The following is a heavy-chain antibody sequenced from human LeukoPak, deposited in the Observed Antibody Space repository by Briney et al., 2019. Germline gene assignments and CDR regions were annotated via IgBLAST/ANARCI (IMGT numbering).Heavy chain of an antibody. V-gene: IGHV4-39*01. D-gene: IGHD2-8*01. Sequence: SETLSLTCTVSGGSISSSSYYWGWIRQPPGKGLEWIGGIYYSGSTYYNPSLKSRVTISVDTSKNQFSLKLSSVTAADTAVYYCARLRAGVYFFDYWGQGTLVTVSS. CDR3: ARLRAGVYFFDY. CDR2: IYYSGST. CDR1: GGSISSSSYY. J-gene: IGHJ4*02.